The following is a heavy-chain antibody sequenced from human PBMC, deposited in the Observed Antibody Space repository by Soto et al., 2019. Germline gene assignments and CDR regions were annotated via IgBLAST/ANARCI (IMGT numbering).Heavy chain of an antibody. V-gene: IGHV4-4*07. CDR3: ARDGGYCTNGVCYTDWFDP. CDR2: IYTSGST. J-gene: IGHJ5*02. CDR1: GGSISSYY. D-gene: IGHD2-8*01. Sequence: SETLSLTXTVSGGSISSYYWSWIRQPAGKELEWIGRIYTSGSTNYNPSLKSRVTMSVDTSKNQFSLKLSSVTAADTAVYYCARDGGYCTNGVCYTDWFDPWGQGTLVTVSS.